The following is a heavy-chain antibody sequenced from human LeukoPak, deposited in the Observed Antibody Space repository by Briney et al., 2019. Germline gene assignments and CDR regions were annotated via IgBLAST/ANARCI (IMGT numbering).Heavy chain of an antibody. CDR2: IYYSGNT. D-gene: IGHD5-12*01. CDR1: GGSISSYY. Sequence: SETLSLTCTDSGGSISSYYWGWIRQPPGKGLEWIGIIYYSGNTQYNPSLKSRVTISVDTSKNQFSLKLSSVTAADAAVYYCARLPRGESGHGGYWGQGTLVTVSS. J-gene: IGHJ4*02. CDR3: ARLPRGESGHGGY. V-gene: IGHV4-39*07.